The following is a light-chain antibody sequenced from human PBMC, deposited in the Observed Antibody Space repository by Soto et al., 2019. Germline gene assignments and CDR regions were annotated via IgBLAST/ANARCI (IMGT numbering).Light chain of an antibody. CDR2: DVN. CDR1: SSDVGGYNY. V-gene: IGLV2-14*03. J-gene: IGLJ1*01. CDR3: SSYTRSATYV. Sequence: QSALTQPASVSGSPGQSITISCTGSSSDVGGYNYVSWYQQHPGKAPKLMIYDVNNRPSGVSSRFSGSKSGNTDSLTISGLQAEDEADYYCSSYTRSATYVFATGTKLTVL.